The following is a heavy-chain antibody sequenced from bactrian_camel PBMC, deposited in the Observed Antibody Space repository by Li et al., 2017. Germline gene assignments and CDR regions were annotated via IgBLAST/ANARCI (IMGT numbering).Heavy chain of an antibody. CDR1: GFTFSRYF. V-gene: IGHV3S40*01. Sequence: VQLVESGGGLVQPGGSLRLSCAASGFTFSRYFMSWARQAPGKGLEWVSTISSGGGSTWYADSVKGRFTVSRDNAKNTVYLQMDNLESEDTALHYCATNTETDGVAEFSYWGQGTQVTGS. CDR3: ATNTETDGVAEFSY. D-gene: IGHD6*01. CDR2: ISSGGGST. J-gene: IGHJ4*01.